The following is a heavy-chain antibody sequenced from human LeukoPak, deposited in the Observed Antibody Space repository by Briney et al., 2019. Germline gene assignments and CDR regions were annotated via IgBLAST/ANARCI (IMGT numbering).Heavy chain of an antibody. Sequence: SETLSLTCTVSGYSISSGYYWGWIRQPPGKGLEWIGSIYHSGSTYYNPSLKSRVTISVDTSKNQFSLKLSSVTAADTAVYYCARYQGIVATYYFDYWGQGTLVTVSS. CDR1: GYSISSGYY. J-gene: IGHJ4*02. CDR3: ARYQGIVATYYFDY. CDR2: IYHSGST. V-gene: IGHV4-38-2*02. D-gene: IGHD5-12*01.